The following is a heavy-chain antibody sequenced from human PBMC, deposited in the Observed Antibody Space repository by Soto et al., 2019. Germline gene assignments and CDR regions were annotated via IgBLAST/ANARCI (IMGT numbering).Heavy chain of an antibody. CDR3: AKALRGSSGWYVLGY. J-gene: IGHJ4*02. D-gene: IGHD6-19*01. CDR1: GFTFDDYA. CDR2: ISWNSGSI. Sequence: GGSLRLSCAASGFTFDDYAMHWVRQAPGKGLEWVSGISWNSGSIGYADSVKGRFTISRDNAKNSLYLQMNSLRAEDTALYYCAKALRGSSGWYVLGYWGQGTLVTVSS. V-gene: IGHV3-9*01.